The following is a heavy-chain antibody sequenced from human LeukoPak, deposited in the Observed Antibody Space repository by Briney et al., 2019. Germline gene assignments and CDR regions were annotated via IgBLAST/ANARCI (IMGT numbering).Heavy chain of an antibody. CDR3: ARDSVAAAVDYYYYGMDV. CDR1: GGTFSSYA. CDR2: IIPFLGIA. Sequence: SAKVSCKASGGTFSSYAISWVRQAPGQGLEWMGRIIPFLGIANYAQKFQGRDTITADKSTSTAYMELSSLRSEDTAVYYCARDSVAAAVDYYYYGMDVWGQGTTVTVSS. J-gene: IGHJ6*02. V-gene: IGHV1-69*04. D-gene: IGHD6-13*01.